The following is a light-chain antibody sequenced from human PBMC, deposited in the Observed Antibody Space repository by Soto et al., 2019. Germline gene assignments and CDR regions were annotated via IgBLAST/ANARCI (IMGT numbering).Light chain of an antibody. V-gene: IGKV1-5*01. Sequence: DIQMTQSPSTLSASVGDRVTITCRASQSISSWLAWYQQKPGKAPKLLIYDASSLESGVPSRFSGSGSGTEFTLTINSLQPDDFATYYCQQYKSYLFTFGPGTKVDIK. CDR1: QSISSW. J-gene: IGKJ3*01. CDR3: QQYKSYLFT. CDR2: DAS.